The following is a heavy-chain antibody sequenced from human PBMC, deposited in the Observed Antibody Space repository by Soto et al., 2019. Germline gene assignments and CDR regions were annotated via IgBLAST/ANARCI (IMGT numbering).Heavy chain of an antibody. CDR3: VRDGTKTLRDWFDP. V-gene: IGHV4-4*07. CDR2: IYATGTT. CDR1: GASISGFY. J-gene: IGHJ5*02. Sequence: TSETLSLTCTVSGASISGFYWSWIRKSAGKGLEWIGRIYATGTTDYNPSLKSRVMMSVDTSKRQFSLKLRSVTAADTAVYYCVRDGTKTLRDWFDPWGQGISVTVSS. D-gene: IGHD1-1*01.